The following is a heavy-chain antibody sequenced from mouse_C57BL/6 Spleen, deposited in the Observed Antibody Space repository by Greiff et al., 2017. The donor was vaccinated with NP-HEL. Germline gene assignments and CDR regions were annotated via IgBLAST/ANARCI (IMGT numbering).Heavy chain of an antibody. J-gene: IGHJ4*01. CDR1: GFSLTSYG. CDR3: ARHAYSNYPMDY. Sequence: QVQGVESGPGLVAPSPSLSITCTVSGFSLTSYGVHWVRQPPGKGLEWLVVIWSDGSTTYNSALKSRLSISKDNSKSQVFLKMNSLQTDDTAMYYCARHAYSNYPMDYWGQGTSVTVSS. D-gene: IGHD2-5*01. CDR2: IWSDGST. V-gene: IGHV2-6-1*01.